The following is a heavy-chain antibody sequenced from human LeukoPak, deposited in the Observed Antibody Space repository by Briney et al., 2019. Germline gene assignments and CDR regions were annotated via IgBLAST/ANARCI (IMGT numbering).Heavy chain of an antibody. D-gene: IGHD3-10*01. CDR3: ARQNYGSGSYNWFDP. CDR2: IYYSGGT. J-gene: IGHJ5*02. CDR1: GGSISSSSYY. V-gene: IGHV4-39*01. Sequence: PSETLSLTCTVSGGSISSSSYYWGWIRQPPGKGLEWIGSIYYSGGTYYNPFLKSRVTISVDTSKNQFSLKLSSVTAADTAVYYCARQNYGSGSYNWFDPWGQGTLATVSS.